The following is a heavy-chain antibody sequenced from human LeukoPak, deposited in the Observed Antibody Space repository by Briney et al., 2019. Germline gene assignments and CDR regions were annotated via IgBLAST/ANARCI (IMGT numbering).Heavy chain of an antibody. CDR2: IYHTGST. Sequence: PSQTLSLTCTVSNGSITSGGYYWSWLRQHPGKGLEWIGRIYHTGSTYYNSSLKSRLTMSVDTSKNEFSLRLNSVTVADTAVYYCARGGVVTTTPRFDPWGQGTLVTVSS. D-gene: IGHD4-11*01. CDR3: ARGGVVTTTPRFDP. CDR1: NGSITSGGYY. J-gene: IGHJ5*02. V-gene: IGHV4-31*03.